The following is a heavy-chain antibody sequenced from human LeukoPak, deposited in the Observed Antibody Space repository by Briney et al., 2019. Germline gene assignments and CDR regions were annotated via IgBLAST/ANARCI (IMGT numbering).Heavy chain of an antibody. CDR3: ARDKDDDDDAGAHYYMDV. Sequence: ASVKVSCKASGYTFTSYYMHWVRQAPGQGLEWMGIINPSGGSTSYAQKFQGRVTMTRDMSTSTVYMELSSLRSEDTAVYYCARDKDDDDDAGAHYYMDVWGKGTTVTVSS. CDR2: INPSGGST. CDR1: GYTFTSYY. D-gene: IGHD3-10*01. V-gene: IGHV1-46*01. J-gene: IGHJ6*03.